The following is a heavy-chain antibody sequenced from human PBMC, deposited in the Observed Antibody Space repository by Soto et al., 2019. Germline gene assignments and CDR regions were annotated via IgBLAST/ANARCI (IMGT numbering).Heavy chain of an antibody. CDR1: GFTFSNNG. CDR3: VKDKGPAARFDY. D-gene: IGHD6-6*01. Sequence: QVHLVESGGGVVQPGRSLRLSCAASGFTFSNNGMHWVRQAPGKGLEWMGVISYEGSEKYYAGSVKGRFTISRDNSKNTLYLQMDTLRAEVTAIYYCVKDKGPAARFDYWGQGILVTVSS. CDR2: ISYEGSEK. J-gene: IGHJ4*02. V-gene: IGHV3-30*18.